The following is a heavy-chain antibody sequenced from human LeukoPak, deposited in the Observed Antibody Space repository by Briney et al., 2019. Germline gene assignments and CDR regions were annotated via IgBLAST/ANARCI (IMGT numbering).Heavy chain of an antibody. CDR3: ARGGNEYYYYGMDV. Sequence: GGSLRLSCAATGFTFSNYAMSWVRQAPGKGLECVSTISGSDGNTYYADSVKGRFTIPRDTSKNTLYLQMNSLRSEDTAVYYCARGGNEYYYYGMDVWGQGTTVTVSS. D-gene: IGHD1-14*01. J-gene: IGHJ6*02. CDR1: GFTFSNYA. CDR2: ISGSDGNT. V-gene: IGHV3-23*01.